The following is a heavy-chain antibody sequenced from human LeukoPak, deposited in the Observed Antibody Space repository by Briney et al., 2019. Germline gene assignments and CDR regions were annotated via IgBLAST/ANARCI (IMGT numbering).Heavy chain of an antibody. CDR3: AKPDSYGYYFDY. CDR2: ISYDGSNK. CDR1: GFTFSSYG. V-gene: IGHV3-30*18. Sequence: GGSLRLSCAASGFTFSSYGMHWVRQAPGKGLEWVAVISYDGSNKYYADSVKGRFTISRDNSKNTLYLQMNSLRAEDTAVYYCAKPDSYGYYFDYRGQGTLVTVSS. D-gene: IGHD5-18*01. J-gene: IGHJ4*02.